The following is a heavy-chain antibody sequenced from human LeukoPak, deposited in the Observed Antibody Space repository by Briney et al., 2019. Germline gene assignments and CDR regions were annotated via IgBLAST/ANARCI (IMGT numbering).Heavy chain of an antibody. V-gene: IGHV3-33*01. CDR1: GFTFSSYG. J-gene: IGHJ3*02. CDR3: ARATQGGDAFDI. Sequence: GRSLRLSCAASGFTFSSYGMHWVRQAPGKGLEWVADIWYDGSNKYYADSVKGRFTISRDTSKNTLYLQMSSLRAEDTAVYYCARATQGGDAFDICGQGAKVTVSS. D-gene: IGHD3-16*01. CDR2: IWYDGSNK.